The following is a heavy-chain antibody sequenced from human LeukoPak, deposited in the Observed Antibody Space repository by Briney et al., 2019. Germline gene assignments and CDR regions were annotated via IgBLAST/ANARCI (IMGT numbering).Heavy chain of an antibody. CDR2: ISGSGGST. Sequence: GGSLRLSCAASGFTFSSYGMSWVRQAPGKGLVWVSAISGSGGSTYYADSVKGRFTISRDNSKNTLYLQMNSLRAEDTAVYYCARDPYSGAYGDTYYYFMDVWGKGTTVTISS. J-gene: IGHJ6*03. V-gene: IGHV3-23*01. CDR1: GFTFSSYG. CDR3: ARDPYSGAYGDTYYYFMDV. D-gene: IGHD1-26*01.